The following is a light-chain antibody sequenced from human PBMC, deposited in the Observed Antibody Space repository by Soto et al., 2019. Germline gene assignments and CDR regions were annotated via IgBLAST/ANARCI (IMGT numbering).Light chain of an antibody. V-gene: IGLV1-44*01. J-gene: IGLJ3*02. CDR3: AAWYDSLNGKV. Sequence: QSVLTQPPSASGTPGQRVTISCSGSSSNIGSNTVNWYQQLPGTAPKLLIYSNNQRPSGVPDRFSGSKSGTSASLAISGLQSEDEADYYCAAWYDSLNGKVCGGGTKLTVL. CDR1: SSNIGSNT. CDR2: SNN.